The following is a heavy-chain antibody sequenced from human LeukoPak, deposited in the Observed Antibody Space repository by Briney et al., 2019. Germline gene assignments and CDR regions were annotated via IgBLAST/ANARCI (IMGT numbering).Heavy chain of an antibody. CDR1: GGSISSSSYY. D-gene: IGHD5-24*01. CDR2: IYYSGST. V-gene: IGHV4-39*07. Sequence: PSETLSLTCTVSGGSISSSSYYWGWIRQPPGKGLEWIGSIYYSGSTYYNPSLKSRVTISVDTSKNQFSLKLSSVTAADTAVYYCARGRRLRGWLQLDYYYYYMDVWGKGTTVTVSS. J-gene: IGHJ6*03. CDR3: ARGRRLRGWLQLDYYYYYMDV.